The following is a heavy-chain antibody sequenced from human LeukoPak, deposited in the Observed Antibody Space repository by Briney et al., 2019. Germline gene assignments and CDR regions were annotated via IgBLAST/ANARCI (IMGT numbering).Heavy chain of an antibody. J-gene: IGHJ3*01. CDR2: IESGGTT. CDR3: VRDNYYVMDV. D-gene: IGHD3-10*02. Sequence: GGSLRLSCEASGFTFSRTWMHWVRQGPGKGLLWLSRIESGGTTMYAESVKGRFTISRDSAKNTIYLQMNSLRAEDTAVYYCVRDNYYVMDVWGQGTVVTVAS. CDR1: GFTFSRTW. V-gene: IGHV3-74*03.